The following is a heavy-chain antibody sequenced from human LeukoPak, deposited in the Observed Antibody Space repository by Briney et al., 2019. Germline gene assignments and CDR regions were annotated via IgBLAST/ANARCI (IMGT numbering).Heavy chain of an antibody. V-gene: IGHV4-39*07. CDR3: AREPPSAGGNSRLFDP. Sequence: SETLSLTCTVSGGSISSSSYYWGWIRQPPGKGLEWIGSIYYSGSTYYNPSLKSRVTISVDTSKNQFSLKLSSVTAADTAVYYCAREPPSAGGNSRLFDPWGQRTLVTVSS. CDR1: GGSISSSSYY. D-gene: IGHD4-23*01. J-gene: IGHJ5*02. CDR2: IYYSGST.